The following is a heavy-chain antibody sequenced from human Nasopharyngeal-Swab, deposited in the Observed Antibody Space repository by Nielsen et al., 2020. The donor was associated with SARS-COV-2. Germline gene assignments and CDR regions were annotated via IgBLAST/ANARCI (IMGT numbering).Heavy chain of an antibody. CDR1: GFTFSSYA. J-gene: IGHJ6*03. CDR3: ARDYTAMLYYYYYMDV. CDR2: ISYDGSNK. D-gene: IGHD5-18*01. Sequence: GESLKIPCAASGFTFSSYAMHWVRQAPGKGLEWVAVISYDGSNKYYADSVKGRFTISRDNSKNTLYLQMNSLRAEDTAVYYCARDYTAMLYYYYYMDVWGKGTTVTVSS. V-gene: IGHV3-30-3*01.